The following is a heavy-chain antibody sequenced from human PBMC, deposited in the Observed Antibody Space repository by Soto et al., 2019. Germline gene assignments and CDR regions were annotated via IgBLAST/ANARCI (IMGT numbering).Heavy chain of an antibody. Sequence: ASVKVSCKASGYSISAYYIHLVRQAPGQGLEXXGXXDXXXXXTXXAQKFQGRLTMTRDTSISTVYMDLSGLTSDDTALYYCGRDDYGIFPYWGQGSLVTVSS. CDR1: GYSISAYY. V-gene: IGHV1-2*02. D-gene: IGHD3-10*01. J-gene: IGHJ4*02. CDR3: GRDDYGIFPY. CDR2: XDXXXXXT.